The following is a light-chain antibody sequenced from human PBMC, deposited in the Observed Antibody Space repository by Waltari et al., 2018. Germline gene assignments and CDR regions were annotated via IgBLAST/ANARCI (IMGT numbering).Light chain of an antibody. J-gene: IGKJ2*01. Sequence: EIVLTQSPATLSLSPGERATLSCRASQSVSSYLAWYQQKPGQAPRLLFYDASNRATGIPARFSGSGSGTDFTLTISSLEPEDCAVYYCQQRSNWPPRYTFGQGTKLEIK. CDR1: QSVSSY. CDR3: QQRSNWPPRYT. CDR2: DAS. V-gene: IGKV3-11*01.